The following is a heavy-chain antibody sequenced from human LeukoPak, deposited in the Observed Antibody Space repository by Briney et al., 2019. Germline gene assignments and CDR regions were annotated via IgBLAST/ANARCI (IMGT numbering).Heavy chain of an antibody. CDR2: INPNINDT. V-gene: IGHV1-2*02. CDR1: GYTFTGYY. J-gene: IGHJ4*02. D-gene: IGHD6-25*01. CDR3: ARERTPGSGYGVDY. Sequence: ASVKVSCKASGYTFTGYYIHWVRQAPGQGLEWMGWINPNINDTNYAQKFQGRVTMTGDRSISTAYMELSRLRSDDTAVYYCARERTPGSGYGVDYWGQGTVVTVSS.